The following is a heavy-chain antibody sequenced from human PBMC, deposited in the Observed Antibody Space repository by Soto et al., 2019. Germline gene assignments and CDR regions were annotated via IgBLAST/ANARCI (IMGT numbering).Heavy chain of an antibody. J-gene: IGHJ4*02. Sequence: SETLSLTCSVSGGSISTYYWSWIRQPPGKGLEWIGYIYYSGSTSYSPSLQSRVTISVDTSQNQFSLKLTSVTAADTAVYYCVRPFCSGGSCYRGAFDYWGQGTLVTVSS. CDR1: GGSISTYY. D-gene: IGHD2-15*01. CDR2: IYYSGST. V-gene: IGHV4-59*01. CDR3: VRPFCSGGSCYRGAFDY.